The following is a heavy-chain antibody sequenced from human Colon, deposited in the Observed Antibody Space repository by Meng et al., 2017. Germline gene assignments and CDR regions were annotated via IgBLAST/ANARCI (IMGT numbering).Heavy chain of an antibody. J-gene: IGHJ4*02. CDR3: ARDSPGGYGYFDS. V-gene: IGHV4-30-4*01. CDR1: DGFTTSDDYY. Sequence: QVQLQESGPGLVKPSQTLSLTCPVSDGFTTSDDYYWTWIRQPPGKGLEWIGYIHYSGTTYYNPSLKSRIAISLDTSKNQFSLKLNSVTAADAAVYYCARDSPGGYGYFDSWGQGTLVTVSS. D-gene: IGHD5-12*01. CDR2: IHYSGTT.